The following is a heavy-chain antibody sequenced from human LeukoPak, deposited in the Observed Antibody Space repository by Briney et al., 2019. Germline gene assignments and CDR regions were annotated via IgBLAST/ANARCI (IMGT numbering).Heavy chain of an antibody. Sequence: SETLSLTCAVYGGSFSGYYWSWIRQPPGKGLEWIGEINHSGSTNYNPSLKSRVTISVDTSKNQFSLKLSSVTAADTAVYYCARGRGGNNAFDIWGQGTTVTVSS. J-gene: IGHJ3*02. CDR1: GGSFSGYY. CDR2: INHSGST. D-gene: IGHD3-16*01. CDR3: ARGRGGNNAFDI. V-gene: IGHV4-34*01.